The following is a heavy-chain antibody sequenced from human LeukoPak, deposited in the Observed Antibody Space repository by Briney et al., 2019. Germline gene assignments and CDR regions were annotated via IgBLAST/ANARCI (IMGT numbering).Heavy chain of an antibody. V-gene: IGHV1-8*01. D-gene: IGHD1-20*01. CDR2: MNPNSGNT. CDR1: GYTFTIYD. Sequence: ASVKVSCKASGYTFTIYDINWVRPATGQGLEWMGWMNPNSGNTGYAQKFQGRVTMTRNTSISTAYMELSSLRSEDTAVYYCARDDWGITRVRFYYYYGMDVWGQGTTVTVSS. J-gene: IGHJ6*02. CDR3: ARDDWGITRVRFYYYYGMDV.